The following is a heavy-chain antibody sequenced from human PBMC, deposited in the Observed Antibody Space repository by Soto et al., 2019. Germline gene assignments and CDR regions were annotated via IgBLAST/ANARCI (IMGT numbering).Heavy chain of an antibody. CDR1: GGSISSYY. J-gene: IGHJ5*02. CDR3: ARDPAYDYVWGSYRYTLGSWFDP. Sequence: SETLSLTCTVSGGSISSYYWSWIRQPPGKGLEWIGYIYYSGSTNYNPSLKSRVTISVDTSKNQFSLKLSSVTAADTAVYYCARDPAYDYVWGSYRYTLGSWFDPWGQGTLVTVSS. D-gene: IGHD3-16*02. V-gene: IGHV4-59*01. CDR2: IYYSGST.